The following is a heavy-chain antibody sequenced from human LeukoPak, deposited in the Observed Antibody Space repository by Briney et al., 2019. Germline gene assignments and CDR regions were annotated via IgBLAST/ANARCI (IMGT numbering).Heavy chain of an antibody. Sequence: PSETLSLTCTVSGGSISSSSYYWGWIRQPQGKGLEWIGSIYYSGSTYYNPSLKSRVTISVDTSKNQFSLKLSSVTAADTAVYYCARLGDYYDSSGNDAFDIWGQGTMVTVSS. CDR3: ARLGDYYDSSGNDAFDI. CDR1: GGSISSSSYY. J-gene: IGHJ3*02. CDR2: IYYSGST. D-gene: IGHD3-22*01. V-gene: IGHV4-39*01.